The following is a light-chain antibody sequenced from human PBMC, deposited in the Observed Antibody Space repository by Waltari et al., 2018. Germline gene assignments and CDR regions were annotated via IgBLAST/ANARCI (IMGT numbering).Light chain of an antibody. CDR3: QQHNGY. V-gene: IGKV1-5*01. Sequence: DIQMTQSPSTLSASVGDRVTITCRASQSFGSWLAWYQQRPGKAPKVLIPDVSNVQSGVPSRFSGSGSGTEFTLTISSLQPDDFATYYCQQHNGYFGGGTKVEIK. CDR2: DVS. CDR1: QSFGSW. J-gene: IGKJ4*01.